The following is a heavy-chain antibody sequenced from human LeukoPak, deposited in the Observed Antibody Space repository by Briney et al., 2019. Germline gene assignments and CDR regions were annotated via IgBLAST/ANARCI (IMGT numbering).Heavy chain of an antibody. CDR3: ARDSGYCSGGSCLPFDP. CDR1: GYTFTSYG. Sequence: ASVKVSCKACGYTFTSYGISLVRQAPGQGLEWMGWSSAYNGNTNYAQKLQGRVTMTTDTSTSTAYMELRSLRSDDTAVYYCARDSGYCSGGSCLPFDPWGQGTLVTVSS. D-gene: IGHD2-15*01. V-gene: IGHV1-18*01. CDR2: SSAYNGNT. J-gene: IGHJ5*02.